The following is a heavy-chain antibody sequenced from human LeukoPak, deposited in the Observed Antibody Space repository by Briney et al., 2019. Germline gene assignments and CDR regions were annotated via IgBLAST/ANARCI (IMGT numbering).Heavy chain of an antibody. Sequence: GGSLRLSCAASGFSFNSHGMHWVRQAPDKGLEWVAVISDDGSKGYYADSVKGRFTISRDNAKNSLYLQMNSLRAEDTAVYYCANLLSVVYWGQGTLVTVSS. D-gene: IGHD3-10*01. V-gene: IGHV3-30*18. J-gene: IGHJ4*02. CDR2: ISDDGSKG. CDR1: GFSFNSHG. CDR3: ANLLSVVY.